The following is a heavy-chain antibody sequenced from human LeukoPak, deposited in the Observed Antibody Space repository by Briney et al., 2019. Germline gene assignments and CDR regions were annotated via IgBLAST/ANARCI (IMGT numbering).Heavy chain of an antibody. CDR3: ARDTNYDFWSGYYTGDY. V-gene: IGHV3-7*01. CDR1: GFTFNIYE. CDR2: IKQDGSEK. J-gene: IGHJ4*02. D-gene: IGHD3-3*01. Sequence: GGSLRLSCAASGFTFNIYEFNWVRQVPGKGLEWVANIKQDGSEKYYVDSVKGRFTISRDNAKNSLYLQMNSLRVEETAVYYCARDTNYDFWSGYYTGDYWGQGTLVTVSS.